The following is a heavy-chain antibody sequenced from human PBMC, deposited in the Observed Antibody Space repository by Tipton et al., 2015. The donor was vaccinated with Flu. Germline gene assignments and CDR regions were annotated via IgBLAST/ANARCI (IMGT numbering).Heavy chain of an antibody. CDR1: GGSISNYNYY. J-gene: IGHJ5*02. V-gene: IGHV4-39*07. Sequence: LRLSCTVSGGSISNYNYYWGWIRQSPEKGLEWIGTVDYRGSTYYNPSLKSRVTIAIDTSKNQFSRKLTSVTAADTAVYYCDADGEAFDPWGPGTLVTVSS. D-gene: IGHD4-17*01. CDR3: DADGEAFDP. CDR2: VDYRGST.